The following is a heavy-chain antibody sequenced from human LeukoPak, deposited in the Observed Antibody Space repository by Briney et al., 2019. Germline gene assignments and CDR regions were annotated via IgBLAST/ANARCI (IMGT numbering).Heavy chain of an antibody. D-gene: IGHD4-17*01. CDR1: GFTFSSYA. V-gene: IGHV3-20*01. Sequence: GGSLRLSCAASGFTFSSYAMSWVRQAPGKGLEWVSGINWSGGSTGYADSVKGRFTISRDNAKNSLYLQMNSLRAEDTALYHCARAGPTHAFDIWGQGTMVTVSS. J-gene: IGHJ3*02. CDR2: INWSGGST. CDR3: ARAGPTHAFDI.